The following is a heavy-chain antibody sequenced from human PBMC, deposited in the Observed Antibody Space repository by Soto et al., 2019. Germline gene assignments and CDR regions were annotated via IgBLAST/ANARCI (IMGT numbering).Heavy chain of an antibody. CDR1: GFTFSNYG. CDR2: IWHDGNNK. D-gene: IGHD1-26*01. J-gene: IGHJ6*02. CDR3: ASDLVGASDSYGLDV. Sequence: GGSLRLSCAASGFTFSNYGMRWVRQAPGKGLEWVAIIWHDGNNKYYADSVRGRFIISRDNSKNRLYLQMNSLRAEDTAVYYCASDLVGASDSYGLDVWGQGTPVTVSS. V-gene: IGHV3-33*01.